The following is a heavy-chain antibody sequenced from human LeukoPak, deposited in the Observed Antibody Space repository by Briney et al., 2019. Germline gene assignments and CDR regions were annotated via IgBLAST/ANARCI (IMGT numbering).Heavy chain of an antibody. CDR3: ARLAPGYDYVWGSYRPYYFDY. CDR1: GGSISSYY. J-gene: IGHJ4*02. Sequence: SETLSLTCTVSGGSISSYYWSWIRQPPGKGLEWIGYIYYSGSTNYNPSLKSRVTISVDTSKNQFSLKLSSVTAADTAVYYCARLAPGYDYVWGSYRPYYFDYWGQGTLVTVSS. D-gene: IGHD3-16*02. V-gene: IGHV4-59*12. CDR2: IYYSGST.